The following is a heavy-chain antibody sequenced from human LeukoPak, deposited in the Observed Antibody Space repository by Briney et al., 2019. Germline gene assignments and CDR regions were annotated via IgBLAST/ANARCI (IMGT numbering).Heavy chain of an antibody. Sequence: PGGSLRLSCAASGFTFSSSAMSWVRQAPGKGLEWIGEINHSGSTNYNPSLKSRVTISVDTSKNQFSLKLSSVTAADTAVYYCARVSGYHAFDIWGQGTMVTVSS. CDR2: INHSGST. J-gene: IGHJ3*02. V-gene: IGHV4-34*01. D-gene: IGHD5-12*01. CDR3: ARVSGYHAFDI. CDR1: GFTFSSSA.